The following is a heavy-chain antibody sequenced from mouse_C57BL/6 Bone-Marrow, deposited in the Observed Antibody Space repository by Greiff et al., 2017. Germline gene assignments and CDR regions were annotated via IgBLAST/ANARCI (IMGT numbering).Heavy chain of an antibody. V-gene: IGHV1-42*01. D-gene: IGHD1-3*01. J-gene: IGHJ2*01. Sequence: VQLQQSGPELVKPGDSVKISCKASGYSFTGYYMNWVKQSPEKSLEWIGEINPSTGGTTYNQKFKSKATLTVDKSSSTAYMQLKSLTSEDSAVYYCARSDPVAPGDYCGQGTTLTVTS. CDR1: GYSFTGYY. CDR2: INPSTGGT. CDR3: ARSDPVAPGDY.